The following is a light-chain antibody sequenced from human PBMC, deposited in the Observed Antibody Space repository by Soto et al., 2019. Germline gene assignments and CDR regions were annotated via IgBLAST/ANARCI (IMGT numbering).Light chain of an antibody. CDR2: AAS. Sequence: DIQLTQSPSFLSASVGDRVTITCRASQGISSYLAWYQQTRAKAPKLRIYAASTLQSAVPSRFSGSGSGTEFTLTMSSLHPEDFATYYGQQLNSYPLTCGGGTKVEIK. V-gene: IGKV1-9*01. CDR3: QQLNSYPLT. J-gene: IGKJ4*01. CDR1: QGISSY.